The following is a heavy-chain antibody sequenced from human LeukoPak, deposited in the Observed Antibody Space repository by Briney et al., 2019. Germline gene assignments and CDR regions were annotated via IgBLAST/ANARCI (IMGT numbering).Heavy chain of an antibody. CDR1: GGSISRYY. Sequence: SETLSLTCTVSGGSISRYYWSWIRHSPRKGLEWIGYIYRSGTTNYNPSLKSLLTISVDTSKNQFSLKLSSVTAADTAVYYCAREAPHTTVPEGMDVRGQGTTVTVSS. V-gene: IGHV4-59*01. J-gene: IGHJ6*02. CDR2: IYRSGTT. CDR3: AREAPHTTVPEGMDV. D-gene: IGHD4-17*01.